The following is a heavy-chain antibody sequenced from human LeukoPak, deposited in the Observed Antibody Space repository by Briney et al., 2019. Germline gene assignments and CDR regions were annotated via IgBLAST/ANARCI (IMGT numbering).Heavy chain of an antibody. CDR1: GGSFSGYY. CDR3: ARAGYCSGGSCYSPPQFDY. CDR2: INHSGST. Sequence: SETLSLTCAVYGGSFSGYYWSWIRQPPGKGLEWIREINHSGSTNYNPSLKSRVTISVDTSKNQFSLKLSSVTAADTAVYYCARAGYCSGGSCYSPPQFDYWGQGTLVTVSS. J-gene: IGHJ4*02. D-gene: IGHD2-15*01. V-gene: IGHV4-34*01.